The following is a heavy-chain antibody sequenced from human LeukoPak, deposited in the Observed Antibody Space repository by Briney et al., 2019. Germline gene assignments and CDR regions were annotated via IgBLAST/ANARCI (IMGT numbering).Heavy chain of an antibody. V-gene: IGHV4-34*01. Sequence: SETLSLTCAVYGGSFSGYYWSWIRQPPGKGLEWIGEINHSGSTNYNPSLKSRVTISVDTSKNQFSLKLSSVTAADTAVYYCGVYSYGHGVDYWGQGTLVTVSS. D-gene: IGHD5-18*01. CDR1: GGSFSGYY. CDR3: GVYSYGHGVDY. J-gene: IGHJ4*02. CDR2: INHSGST.